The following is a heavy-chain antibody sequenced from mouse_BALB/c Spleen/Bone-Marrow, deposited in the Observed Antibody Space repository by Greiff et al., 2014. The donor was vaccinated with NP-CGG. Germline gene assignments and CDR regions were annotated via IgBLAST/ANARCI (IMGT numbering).Heavy chain of an antibody. J-gene: IGHJ4*01. CDR3: ARKVWYYAMDY. D-gene: IGHD2-10*02. CDR2: INPYNDGT. Sequence: VQLQQSGPELVTPGASVTMSCKASGYTFTSYVMHWVKQKPGQGLEWIGYINPYNDGTKYNEKFKGQATRTSDKSSSTAYMELSSLTSEDSAVYYCARKVWYYAMDYWGQGTSVTVSS. V-gene: IGHV1-14*01. CDR1: GYTFTSYV.